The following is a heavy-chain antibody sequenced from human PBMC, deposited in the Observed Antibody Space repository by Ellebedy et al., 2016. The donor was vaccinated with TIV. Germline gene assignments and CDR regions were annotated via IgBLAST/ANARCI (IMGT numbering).Heavy chain of an antibody. D-gene: IGHD3-10*01. CDR1: GYTFSSYA. J-gene: IGHJ3*02. V-gene: IGHV1-3*01. CDR3: ARGNSAFDI. Sequence: AASVKVSCKASGYTFSSYAMHWVRQAPGQRLEWMGWINAGTGNTNYSQRIQGRVTITRDTSASTDYMELGSLTFEDTAVYYCARGNSAFDIWGQGTMVTVSS. CDR2: INAGTGNT.